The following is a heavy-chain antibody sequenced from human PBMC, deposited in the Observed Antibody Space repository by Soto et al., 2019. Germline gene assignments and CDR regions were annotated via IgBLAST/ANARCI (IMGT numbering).Heavy chain of an antibody. Sequence: QVQLVQSGAEVKKPGASVKVSCKASGYTFTSYAMHWVRQAPGQRLEWMGWINAGNGNTKYSQKFQGRVTITRDTSASTAYMELSSLRSEDTAVYYCARAQSYCSSTSCYAFDYWGQGTLVTVSS. CDR2: INAGNGNT. D-gene: IGHD2-2*01. V-gene: IGHV1-3*01. J-gene: IGHJ4*02. CDR1: GYTFTSYA. CDR3: ARAQSYCSSTSCYAFDY.